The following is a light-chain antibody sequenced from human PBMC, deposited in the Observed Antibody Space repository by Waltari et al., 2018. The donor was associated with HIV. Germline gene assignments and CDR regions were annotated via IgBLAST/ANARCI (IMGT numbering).Light chain of an antibody. CDR2: RDN. Sequence: QSVLTQPPSASGTTGQRVTISCSGSSANIGNTVYWYQQLPGTAPTVLIYRDNQRPSGVPDRFSGAWSCTSASLDVSGLRSEDEATYFCAAWDDILSGWVFGGGTKLTVL. CDR1: SANIGNT. CDR3: AAWDDILSGWV. V-gene: IGLV1-47*01. J-gene: IGLJ3*02.